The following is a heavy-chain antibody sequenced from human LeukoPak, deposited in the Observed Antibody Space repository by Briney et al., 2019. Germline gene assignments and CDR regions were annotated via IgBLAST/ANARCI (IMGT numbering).Heavy chain of an antibody. CDR1: GFTFRSHG. J-gene: IGHJ4*02. CDR3: AGRIDY. CDR2: ISYDGSNK. V-gene: IGHV3-30*19. Sequence: GTSLRLSCAASGFTFRSHGMHWVRQAPGKGLEWVAVISYDGSNKYYADSVKGRFTISRDNSKNTLYLQMNSLRAEDTAVYYCAGRIDYWGQGTLVTVSS.